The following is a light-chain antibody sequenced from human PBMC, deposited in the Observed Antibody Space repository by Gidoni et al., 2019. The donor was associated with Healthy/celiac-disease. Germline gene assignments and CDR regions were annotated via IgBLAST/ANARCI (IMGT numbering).Light chain of an antibody. V-gene: IGLV3-21*04. CDR1: NIGSKS. Sequence: SYVLTQPPSVSVAPGKTARITCGGNNIGSKSVHWYQQKPGQAPVLVIYYDSDRPSGIPERFSGSNSGNTATLTISRVKAGDEADYYCQVWDSSSDHLVFGGGTKLTVL. CDR2: YDS. J-gene: IGLJ2*01. CDR3: QVWDSSSDHLV.